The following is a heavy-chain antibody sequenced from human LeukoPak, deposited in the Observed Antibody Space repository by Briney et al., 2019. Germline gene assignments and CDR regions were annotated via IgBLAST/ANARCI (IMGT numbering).Heavy chain of an antibody. D-gene: IGHD3-22*01. Sequence: SETLSLTCAVYGGSFSGYYWSWIRQPPGKGLEWIGEINHSGSTNYNPSLKSRVTISVDTSKNRFSLKLSSVTAADTAVYYCARGRRDSSGYYLDYWGQGTLVTVSS. CDR1: GGSFSGYY. V-gene: IGHV4-34*01. CDR2: INHSGST. CDR3: ARGRRDSSGYYLDY. J-gene: IGHJ4*02.